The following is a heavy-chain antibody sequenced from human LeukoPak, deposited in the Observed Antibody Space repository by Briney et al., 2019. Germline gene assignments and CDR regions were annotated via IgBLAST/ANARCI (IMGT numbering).Heavy chain of an antibody. J-gene: IGHJ4*02. CDR1: GGSFSGYY. CDR2: INHSGST. CDR3: ARGVDYGFDFDY. Sequence: PSETLSLTCAVYGGSFSGYYWSWIRQPPGKGLEWIGEINHSGSTNYNPSLKSRVTISVDTSKNQFSLKLSSVTAADTAVYYCARGVDYGFDFDYWGQGTPVTVSS. V-gene: IGHV4-34*01. D-gene: IGHD4-17*01.